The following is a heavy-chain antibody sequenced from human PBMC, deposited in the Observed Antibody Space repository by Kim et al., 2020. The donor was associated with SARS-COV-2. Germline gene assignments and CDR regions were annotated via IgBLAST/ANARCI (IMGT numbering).Heavy chain of an antibody. J-gene: IGHJ3*01. CDR1: GYTFTTYS. D-gene: IGHD1-26*01. Sequence: ASVKVSCKASGYTFTTYSMHWVRQAPGQSLEWMGWINAGSGNTRYSERFQGRVTISRDTSASTVYMELSSLRSEDTAVYYCARDTYRGRERDLSNGFDLWGQGTMVSVSS. CDR3: ARDTYRGRERDLSNGFDL. V-gene: IGHV1-3*01. CDR2: INAGSGNT.